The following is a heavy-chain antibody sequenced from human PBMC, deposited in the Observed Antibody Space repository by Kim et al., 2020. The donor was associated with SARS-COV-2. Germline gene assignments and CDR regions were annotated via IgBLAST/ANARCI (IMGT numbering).Heavy chain of an antibody. CDR3: ARSFSKGDYFFGF. V-gene: IGHV3-11*01. Sequence: YFADYIKGRFSISKDSGKNTLYLQMGSLRAEDTALYYCARSFSKGDYFFGFWGQGTPVTVSP. D-gene: IGHD3-10*01. J-gene: IGHJ4*02.